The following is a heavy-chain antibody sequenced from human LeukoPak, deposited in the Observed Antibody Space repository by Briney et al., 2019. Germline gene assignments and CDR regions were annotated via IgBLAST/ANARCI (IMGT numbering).Heavy chain of an antibody. D-gene: IGHD6-19*01. V-gene: IGHV3-33*01. J-gene: IGHJ4*02. CDR2: IWYDGSGK. CDR3: ARGPRGTSGWYFDY. CDR1: GFRFGNYG. Sequence: GRSLRLSCAASGFRFGNYGMHWVRQAPGKGLEWVAIIWYDGSGKYYSDSVKGRFTISRDNSKNTLYLQMNSLRAEDTAVYFCARGPRGTSGWYFDYWGQGTLVTVSS.